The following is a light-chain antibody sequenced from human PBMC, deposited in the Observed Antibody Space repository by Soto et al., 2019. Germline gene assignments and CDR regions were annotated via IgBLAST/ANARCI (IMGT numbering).Light chain of an antibody. CDR2: EVS. Sequence: QSVLTQPPSAPGSPGQSVTIPCTGTTSAVGGYNYVSWYQQHPGKAPKLMIYEVSERPSGVPDRFSGSKSGNTASLTVSGLQAEDEADYYCSSYAGSNNLVFGGGTKLTVL. J-gene: IGLJ3*02. CDR1: TSAVGGYNY. CDR3: SSYAGSNNLV. V-gene: IGLV2-8*01.